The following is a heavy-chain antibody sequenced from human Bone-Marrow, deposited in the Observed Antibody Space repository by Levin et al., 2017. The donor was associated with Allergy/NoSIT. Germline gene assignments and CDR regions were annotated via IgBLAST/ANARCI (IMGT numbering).Heavy chain of an antibody. CDR3: ARRQKTGAGPRGFDF. J-gene: IGHJ4*02. Sequence: SCAASGFNFSDYYLTWIRQAPGKGPEWVSYISASGSFALYADSVKGRFVISRDNAKNSVHLQMSSLRADDTALYYCARRQKTGAGPRGFDFWGQGTLVTVSS. CDR2: ISASGSFA. D-gene: IGHD6-19*01. V-gene: IGHV3-11*06. CDR1: GFNFSDYY.